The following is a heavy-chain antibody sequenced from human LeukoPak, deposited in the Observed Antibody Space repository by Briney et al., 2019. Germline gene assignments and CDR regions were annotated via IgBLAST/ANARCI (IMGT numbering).Heavy chain of an antibody. V-gene: IGHV4-39*01. D-gene: IGHD3-10*01. CDR1: GGSISSSSYF. CDR3: AGRYGSGSYIDY. Sequence: SETLSPTCTVSGGSISSSSYFWDWIRQPPGKGLEWIGTIYHSGKTYYNPSLKSRVTISVDTSKNQFSLKLSSVTAADTAVYYCAGRYGSGSYIDYWGQGTLVTVSS. CDR2: IYHSGKT. J-gene: IGHJ4*02.